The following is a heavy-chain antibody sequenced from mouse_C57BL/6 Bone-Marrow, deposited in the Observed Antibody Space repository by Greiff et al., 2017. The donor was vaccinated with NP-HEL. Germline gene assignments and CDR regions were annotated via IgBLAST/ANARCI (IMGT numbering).Heavy chain of an antibody. CDR3: ARQLDSNYYYGMVDY. Sequence: EVKLVESGGGLVQPGGSLKLSCAASGFTFSDYYMYWVRQTPEKRLEWVAYISNGGGSTYYPDTVKGRFTISRDNAKNTLYLQMSRLKSEDTAMYYCARQLDSNYYYGMVDYWGQGTTLTVSS. V-gene: IGHV5-12*01. CDR1: GFTFSDYY. D-gene: IGHD1-1*01. CDR2: ISNGGGST. J-gene: IGHJ2*01.